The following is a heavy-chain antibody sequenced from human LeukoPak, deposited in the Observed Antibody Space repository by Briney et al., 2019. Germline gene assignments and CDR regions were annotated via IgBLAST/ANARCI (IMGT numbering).Heavy chain of an antibody. CDR1: GYTFTSYA. V-gene: IGHV7-4-1*02. CDR3: AREGQWELLDWFDP. D-gene: IGHD1-26*01. Sequence: GASVKVSCKASGYTFTSYAMHWVRQAPGQRLEWMGWINTNTGNPTYAQGFTGRFVFSLDTSVSTAYLQISSLKAEDTAVYYCAREGQWELLDWFDPWGQETLVTVSS. J-gene: IGHJ5*02. CDR2: INTNTGNP.